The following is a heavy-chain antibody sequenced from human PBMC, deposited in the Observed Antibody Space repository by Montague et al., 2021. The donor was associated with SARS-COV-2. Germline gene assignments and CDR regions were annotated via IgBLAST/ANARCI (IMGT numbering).Heavy chain of an antibody. J-gene: IGHJ3*02. CDR3: AREGLATVTIDAFDI. Sequence: SLRLSCAASGFTFSSYAMHWVRQAPGKGLEWVAVISYDGSNKYYADSVKGRFTISRDNSKNTLYLQMNSLRAEDTAVYYCAREGLATVTIDAFDIWGQGTLVTVSS. CDR1: GFTFSSYA. V-gene: IGHV3-30-3*01. D-gene: IGHD4-17*01. CDR2: ISYDGSNK.